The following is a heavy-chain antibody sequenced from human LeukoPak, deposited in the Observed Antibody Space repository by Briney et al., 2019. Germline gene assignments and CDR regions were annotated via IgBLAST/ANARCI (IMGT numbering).Heavy chain of an antibody. Sequence: GGSLRLSCAASGFSFSSNWMSWVRKAPGKGLEWVGNINPDGSEKNYVDSVKGRFTMSRDNAKNSLYLHMDSLRAEDTAVYYCARVVGFGWFDYWGQGTPVTVSS. CDR2: INPDGSEK. CDR3: ARVVGFGWFDY. CDR1: GFSFSSNW. J-gene: IGHJ4*02. D-gene: IGHD6-19*01. V-gene: IGHV3-7*01.